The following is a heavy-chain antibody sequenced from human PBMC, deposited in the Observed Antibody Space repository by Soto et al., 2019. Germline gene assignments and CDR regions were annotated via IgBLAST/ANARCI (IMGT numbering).Heavy chain of an antibody. D-gene: IGHD6-25*01. V-gene: IGHV3-30*18. CDR1: GFTFSSYG. J-gene: IGHJ6*02. CDR2: ISYDGSNK. Sequence: QVQLVESGGGVVQPGGSLRLSCAASGFTFSSYGMHWVRQAPGKGLEWVAVISYDGSNKYYADSVKGRFTISRDNSKNTQYLQMNSLRAEDAAVYYCAKDRRPNYCCGMDVWGQGTTVTVSS. CDR3: AKDRRPNYCCGMDV.